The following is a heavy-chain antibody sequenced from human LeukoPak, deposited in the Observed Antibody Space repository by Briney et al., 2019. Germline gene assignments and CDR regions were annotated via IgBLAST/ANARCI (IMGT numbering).Heavy chain of an antibody. CDR1: GFTFSTYV. V-gene: IGHV3-23*01. D-gene: IGHD6-19*01. J-gene: IGHJ4*02. CDR2: INSRGDTT. CDR3: AKDLWIAVEGTGY. Sequence: GGSLRLSCAASGFTFSTYVMSWVRQAPGRGLEWVSAINSRGDTTYVADSVKGRFTISRDNSKDTLYLQMHNLRVEDTAVYYCAKDLWIAVEGTGYWGQGTLVTVSS.